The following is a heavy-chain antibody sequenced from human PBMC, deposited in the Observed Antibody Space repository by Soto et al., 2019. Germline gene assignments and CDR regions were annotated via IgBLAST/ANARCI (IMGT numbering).Heavy chain of an antibody. Sequence: EVQLVESGGGLVKPGGSLRLFCAASGFTFSSYSMNWVRQAPGKGLEWVSSISSSSSYIYYADSVKGRFTISRDNAKNSLYLQMNSLRAEDTAVYYCARGDTAMAFDYWGQGTLVTVSS. CDR1: GFTFSSYS. J-gene: IGHJ4*02. D-gene: IGHD5-18*01. V-gene: IGHV3-21*01. CDR3: ARGDTAMAFDY. CDR2: ISSSSSYI.